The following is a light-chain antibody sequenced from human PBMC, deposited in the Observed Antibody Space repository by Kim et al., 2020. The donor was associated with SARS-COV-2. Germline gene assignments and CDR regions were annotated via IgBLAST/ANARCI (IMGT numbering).Light chain of an antibody. Sequence: EIVMTQSPATLSVSPGERATLSCRASQSVSSDLAWYQQRPGRAPRLLIYGSSTRATGIPARFSGSGSGTEFTLTISSLQSEDFAVYYCQQYNKWPPGTFGQGTKLEIK. CDR1: QSVSSD. CDR3: QQYNKWPPGT. CDR2: GSS. V-gene: IGKV3-15*01. J-gene: IGKJ2*02.